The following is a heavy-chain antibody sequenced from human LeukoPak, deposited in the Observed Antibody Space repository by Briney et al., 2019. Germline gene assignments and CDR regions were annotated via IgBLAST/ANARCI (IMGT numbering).Heavy chain of an antibody. Sequence: GGSLRLSCAASGFTFSSYAMSWVRQAPGKGLEWVSAISGSGGSTYYAASVKGRFTISRDNSKNTLYLQMNSLRAEDTAVYYCAKWAPITMIVVVGDAFDIWGQGTMVTVSS. J-gene: IGHJ3*02. CDR3: AKWAPITMIVVVGDAFDI. CDR1: GFTFSSYA. V-gene: IGHV3-23*01. D-gene: IGHD3-22*01. CDR2: ISGSGGST.